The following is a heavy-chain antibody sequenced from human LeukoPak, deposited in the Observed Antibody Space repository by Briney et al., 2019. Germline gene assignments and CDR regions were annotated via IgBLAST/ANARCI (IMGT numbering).Heavy chain of an antibody. V-gene: IGHV3-30*03. CDR2: ISYDGSNK. Sequence: GGSLRLSCAASGFTFSHYGVHWVRQAPGKGLEWVAVISYDGSNKYFADSVRCRFTISRENSKNTVYLQMSSLRVVDTAVYYCARDLDSYGSYWGQGTLVTVSS. J-gene: IGHJ4*02. CDR1: GFTFSHYG. D-gene: IGHD5-18*01. CDR3: ARDLDSYGSY.